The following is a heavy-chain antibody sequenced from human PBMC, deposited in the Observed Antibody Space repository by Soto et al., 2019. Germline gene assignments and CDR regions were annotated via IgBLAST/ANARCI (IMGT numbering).Heavy chain of an antibody. Sequence: QVQLVESGGALVRPGESLTLSCVASGFTFSEVYMSWIRQAPGKGPEYISYISGTSTDTNYADSVRGRFTVSRDNARNSLYLHMSSLRAEDTAIYYCSPYARGGPSWGQGTLVTVSS. CDR1: GFTFSEVY. J-gene: IGHJ1*01. CDR2: ISGTSTDT. CDR3: SPYARGGPS. V-gene: IGHV3-11*06. D-gene: IGHD3-10*01.